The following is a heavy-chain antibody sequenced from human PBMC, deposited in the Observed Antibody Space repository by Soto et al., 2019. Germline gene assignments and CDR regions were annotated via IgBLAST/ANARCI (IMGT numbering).Heavy chain of an antibody. D-gene: IGHD3-3*01. CDR2: ISGSGGST. CDR1: GFTFSSYA. Sequence: PGGSLRLSCAASGFTFSSYAMSWVRQAPWKGLEWVSAISGSGGSTYYADSVKGRFTISRDNSKNTLYLQMNSLRAEDTAVYYCAKDHYDFWSGYYIEDNWFDPWGQGTLVTVSS. V-gene: IGHV3-23*01. CDR3: AKDHYDFWSGYYIEDNWFDP. J-gene: IGHJ5*02.